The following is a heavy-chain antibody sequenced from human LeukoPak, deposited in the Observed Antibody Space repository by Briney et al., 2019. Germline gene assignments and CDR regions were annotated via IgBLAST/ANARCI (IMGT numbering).Heavy chain of an antibody. CDR2: ISPNSGGT. D-gene: IGHD3-10*01. CDR1: GYTFTGYY. CDR3: AREAYDSGSFRTDYYYMDV. J-gene: IGHJ6*03. Sequence: ASVKVSCKASGYTFTGYYMHWVRQAPGQGLEWMGWISPNSGGTNYAQKFQGRVTMIRDTSISTAYMELSRLRSDDTAVYYCAREAYDSGSFRTDYYYMDVWGKGTTVTISS. V-gene: IGHV1-2*02.